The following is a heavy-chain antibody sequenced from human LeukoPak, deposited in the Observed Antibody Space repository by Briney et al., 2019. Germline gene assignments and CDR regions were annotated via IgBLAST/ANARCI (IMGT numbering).Heavy chain of an antibody. Sequence: GGSLRLSCAASGFTFSSYWMTWVRQAPGKGLEWVANIKQDGSEKYYVDSVKGRFTIFRDNAKNSLYLQMNSLRAEDTAVYYCARDRRCSSTSCYYFDYWGQGTLVTVSS. D-gene: IGHD2-2*01. V-gene: IGHV3-7*04. J-gene: IGHJ4*02. CDR3: ARDRRCSSTSCYYFDY. CDR1: GFTFSSYW. CDR2: IKQDGSEK.